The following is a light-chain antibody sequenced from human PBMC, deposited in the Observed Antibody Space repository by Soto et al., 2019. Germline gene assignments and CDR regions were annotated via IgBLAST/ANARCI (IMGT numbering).Light chain of an antibody. CDR3: PQSYNITRT. Sequence: DIQMTQSPSSLSASVGDRVTITGRASESIMDYLNWYQQPQGKAPNLXIYAASSLQSGVPSRFGGGGAGPDCTLSISSLQPEDVPTYFCPQSYNITRTFSQGTRLEIK. J-gene: IGKJ5*01. V-gene: IGKV1-39*01. CDR2: AAS. CDR1: ESIMDY.